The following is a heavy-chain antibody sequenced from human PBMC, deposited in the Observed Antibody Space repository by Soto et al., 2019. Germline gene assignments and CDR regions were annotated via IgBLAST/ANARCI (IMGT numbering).Heavy chain of an antibody. D-gene: IGHD6-19*01. CDR3: ARESSGWRYGMDV. CDR1: RGSNSVLY. CDR2: VDYRGST. Sequence: SETLSLTCTVSRGSNSVLYWIWIPEPPGKGLEWIGYVDYRGSTNYTPSLKRRVAISVDTSKSRFSLKLSSVTAADTAVYYCARESSGWRYGMDVWGQGTTVTVSS. V-gene: IGHV4-59*11. J-gene: IGHJ6*02.